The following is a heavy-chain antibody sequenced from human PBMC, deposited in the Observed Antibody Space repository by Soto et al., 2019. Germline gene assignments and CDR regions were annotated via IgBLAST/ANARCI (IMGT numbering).Heavy chain of an antibody. V-gene: IGHV1-2*04. J-gene: IGHJ3*02. Sequence: ASVKVSCKASGYTFTGYYMHWVRQAPGQGLEWMGWINPNSGGTNYAQKFQGWVTMTRDTSISTAYMELSRLRSDDTAVYYCTKTARGYSGYDILTGDAFDIWGQGTMVTVSS. D-gene: IGHD5-12*01. CDR1: GYTFTGYY. CDR3: TKTARGYSGYDILTGDAFDI. CDR2: INPNSGGT.